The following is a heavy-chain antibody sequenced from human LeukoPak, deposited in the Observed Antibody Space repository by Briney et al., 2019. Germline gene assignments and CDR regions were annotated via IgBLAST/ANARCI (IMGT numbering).Heavy chain of an antibody. CDR2: INPNSGGT. J-gene: IGHJ4*02. CDR3: ARLFYGDDTTHDY. D-gene: IGHD4-17*01. V-gene: IGHV1-2*06. Sequence: ASVKVSCKASGYTFTGYYMHWVRQAPGQGLEWMGRINPNSGGTNYAQKFQGRVTMTRDTSISTAYMELSRLRSDDTAGYYCARLFYGDDTTHDYWGQGTLVTVSS. CDR1: GYTFTGYY.